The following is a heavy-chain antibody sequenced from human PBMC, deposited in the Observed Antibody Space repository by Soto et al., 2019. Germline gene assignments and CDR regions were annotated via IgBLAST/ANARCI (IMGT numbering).Heavy chain of an antibody. CDR1: GFTFSTFA. J-gene: IGHJ4*02. D-gene: IGHD5-12*01. V-gene: IGHV3-30-3*01. CDR2: ISDDGSYK. CDR3: ARARGYIPLDY. Sequence: GGSLRLSCAASGFTFSTFAMHWVRQAPGKGLEWVAVISDDGSYKFYAGSVRGRFTISRDNSKNTMYLQMNSLRAEDMAMYYCARARGYIPLDYWDQGTLVTVSS.